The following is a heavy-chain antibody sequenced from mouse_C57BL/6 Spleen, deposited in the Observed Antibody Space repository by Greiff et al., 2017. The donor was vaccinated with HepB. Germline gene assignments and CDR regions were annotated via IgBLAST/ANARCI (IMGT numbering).Heavy chain of an antibody. V-gene: IGHV1-9*01. CDR1: GYTFTGYW. CDR2: ILPGSSST. Sequence: VQLQQSGAELMKPGASVKLSCKATGYTFTGYWIEWVKQRPGHGLEWIGEILPGSSSTNYNEKFKGKATFTADTSSNTAYMQLSSLTTEDSAIYYCARSVTTYYYAMDYWGQGTSVTVSS. D-gene: IGHD2-2*01. CDR3: ARSVTTYYYAMDY. J-gene: IGHJ4*01.